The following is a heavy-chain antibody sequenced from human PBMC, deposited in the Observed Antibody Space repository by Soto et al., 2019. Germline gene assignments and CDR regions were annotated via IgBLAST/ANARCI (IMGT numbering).Heavy chain of an antibody. J-gene: IGHJ5*02. CDR1: GGSFNTYY. V-gene: IGHV4-34*01. D-gene: IGHD1-26*01. CDR3: ARGMSGVGTDWCDP. CDR2: MHQSGTT. Sequence: PSETLSLTCAVYGGSFNTYYWSWIRQSPGKGLEWIGEMHQSGTTNYNPSLKSRVTIPVDTSKIQFSLSLRSVTAADTAVYYCARGMSGVGTDWCDPWGQGTLVTVSS.